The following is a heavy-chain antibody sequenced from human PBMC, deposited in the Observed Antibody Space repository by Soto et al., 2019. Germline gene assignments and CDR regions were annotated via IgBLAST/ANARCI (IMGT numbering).Heavy chain of an antibody. CDR3: ARGREIQLWQHLDS. V-gene: IGHV1-2*02. J-gene: IGHJ4*02. Sequence: ASVKVSCKASGYTFTAYYLYWVRQAPGQGLEWMGWINPNSAGTNYAQRFQGRVTITRDTSISTAYMELRSLTTEDTAVYYCARGREIQLWQHLDSWGQGTLVTVSS. CDR2: INPNSAGT. D-gene: IGHD5-18*01. CDR1: GYTFTAYY.